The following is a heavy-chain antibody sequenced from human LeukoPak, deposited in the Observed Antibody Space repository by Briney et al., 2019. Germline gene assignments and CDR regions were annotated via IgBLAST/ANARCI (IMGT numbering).Heavy chain of an antibody. CDR1: GGSISSGGYY. J-gene: IGHJ3*02. CDR2: IYYSGST. D-gene: IGHD6-13*01. V-gene: IGHV4-31*03. CDR3: ARDGYSSSPGAFDI. Sequence: PSQTLSLTCTVSGGSISSGGYYWSWIRQHPGKGLEWIGYIYYSGSTYYNPSLKSRVTISVDTSKNQFSLQLSSVTAADTAVYYCARDGYSSSPGAFDIWGQGTMVTVSS.